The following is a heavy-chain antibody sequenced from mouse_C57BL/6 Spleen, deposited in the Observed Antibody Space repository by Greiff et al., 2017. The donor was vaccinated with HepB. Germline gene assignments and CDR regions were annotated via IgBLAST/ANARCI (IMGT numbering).Heavy chain of an antibody. CDR3: ARFGDYEAY. CDR2: IYPGDGDT. CDR1: GYAFSSSW. D-gene: IGHD2-4*01. V-gene: IGHV1-82*01. Sequence: QVQLLQSGPELVKPGASVKISCKASGYAFSSSWMNWVKQRPGKGLEWIGRIYPGDGDTNYNGKFKGKATLTADKSSSTAYMQLSSLTSEDSAVYFCARFGDYEAYWGQGTLVTVSA. J-gene: IGHJ3*01.